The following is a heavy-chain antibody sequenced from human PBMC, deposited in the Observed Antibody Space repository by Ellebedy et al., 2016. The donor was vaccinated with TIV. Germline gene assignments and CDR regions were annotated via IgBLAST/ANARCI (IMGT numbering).Heavy chain of an antibody. Sequence: SLKISXAASGFTFDDYAMHWVRQAPGKGLEWVSGISWNSGSIGYADSVKGRFTISRDNSKNTLYLQMSSLRAEDTAVYYCVKEAVTTDFDYWGQGTLVTVSS. D-gene: IGHD4-17*01. CDR1: GFTFDDYA. CDR3: VKEAVTTDFDY. V-gene: IGHV3-9*01. CDR2: ISWNSGSI. J-gene: IGHJ4*02.